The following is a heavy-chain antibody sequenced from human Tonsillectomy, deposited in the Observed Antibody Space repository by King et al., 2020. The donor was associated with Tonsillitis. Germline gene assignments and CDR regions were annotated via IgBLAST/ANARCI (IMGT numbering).Heavy chain of an antibody. CDR3: AREPMVATMDESDFDY. Sequence: VQLVESGGGLVQPGGSLRLSCVASGFTFSSYGMNWVRQAPGKGLEWLSYLSSYSRTIYADSVKGRFTISRDDAMNSLYLQMSSLRAEDTAVYYCAREPMVATMDESDFDYWGQGPLVTVSS. D-gene: IGHD5-12*01. V-gene: IGHV3-48*01. CDR1: GFTFSSYG. J-gene: IGHJ4*02. CDR2: LSSYSRTI.